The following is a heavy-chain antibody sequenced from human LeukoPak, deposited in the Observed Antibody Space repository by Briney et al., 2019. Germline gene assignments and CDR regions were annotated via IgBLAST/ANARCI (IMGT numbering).Heavy chain of an antibody. J-gene: IGHJ6*03. V-gene: IGHV1-46*01. CDR1: GYSFTNYY. Sequence: ASVKVSCKASGYSFTNYYIHWVRQAPGQGLEWMGIINPSGGSTSYAQKFQGRVTMTRDMSTSTVYMELSSLRSEDTAVYYCAIGYCSSTSCPEAYYMDVWGKGTTVTVSS. CDR3: AIGYCSSTSCPEAYYMDV. D-gene: IGHD2-2*01. CDR2: INPSGGST.